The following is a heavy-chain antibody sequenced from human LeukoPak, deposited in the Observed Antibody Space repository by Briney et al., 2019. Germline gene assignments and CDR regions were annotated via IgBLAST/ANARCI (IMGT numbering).Heavy chain of an antibody. CDR1: GYSISSGYY. CDR3: ARGTYCSSTSCYTFDY. D-gene: IGHD2-2*02. Sequence: SETLSLTCTVSGYSISSGYYWGWIRQPPGKGLEWIGSIYTSGSTNYNPSLKSRVTMSVDTSKNQFSLKLISVTAADTAVYYCARGTYCSSTSCYTFDYWGQGTLVTVSS. J-gene: IGHJ4*02. V-gene: IGHV4-38-2*02. CDR2: IYTSGST.